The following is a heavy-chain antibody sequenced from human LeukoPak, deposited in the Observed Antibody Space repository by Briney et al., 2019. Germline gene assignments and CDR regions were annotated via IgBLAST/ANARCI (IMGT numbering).Heavy chain of an antibody. V-gene: IGHV4-59*01. D-gene: IGHD5-18*01. CDR2: ICYSGST. CDR1: GGSISSYY. CDR3: ARGRGDTAMVLDY. Sequence: SGTLSLTCTVSGGSISSYYWSWIPQPPGKGLEWIGYICYSGSTNYNPSLKSRVTISVDTSKNQFSLKLSSVTAADTAVYYCARGRGDTAMVLDYWGQGTLVTVSS. J-gene: IGHJ4*02.